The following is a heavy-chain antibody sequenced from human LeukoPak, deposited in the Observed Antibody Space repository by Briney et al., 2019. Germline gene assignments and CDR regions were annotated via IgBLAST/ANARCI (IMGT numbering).Heavy chain of an antibody. D-gene: IGHD3-16*01. V-gene: IGHV1-18*01. J-gene: IGHJ4*02. CDR1: GYTFTNYG. CDR2: ISAYNGNT. CDR3: ARFYEDYIWGSLKYHYFDY. Sequence: ASVKVSCKASGYTFTNYGVSWVRQAPGQGLEWMGWISAYNGNTIYAQEVQGRVAMATDTSTSTAYMELRSLRSDDTAVYYCARFYEDYIWGSLKYHYFDYWGQGTLVTVSS.